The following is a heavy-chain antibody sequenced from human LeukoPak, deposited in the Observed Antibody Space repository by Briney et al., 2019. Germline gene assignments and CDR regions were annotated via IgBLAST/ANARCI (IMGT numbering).Heavy chain of an antibody. J-gene: IGHJ4*02. Sequence: GGSLRLSCAASGFTFSSYSMNWVRQAPGKGLEWVSSISSSSSYIYYADSVKGRFAISRDNAKNSLYLQMNSLRAEDTAVYYCARGSEWELLSCDYWGQGTVVTVSS. CDR1: GFTFSSYS. D-gene: IGHD1-26*01. V-gene: IGHV3-21*01. CDR2: ISSSSSYI. CDR3: ARGSEWELLSCDY.